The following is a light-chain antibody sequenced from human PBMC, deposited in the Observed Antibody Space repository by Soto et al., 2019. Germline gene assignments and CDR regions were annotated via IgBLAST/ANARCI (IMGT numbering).Light chain of an antibody. V-gene: IGKV1-39*01. CDR1: QSMSTF. Sequence: DIQMTQSPSSLSASVGDRVTITCRASQSMSTFLNWYQQKPGKAPELLIYGASTLQSGVPSRFSGSGSGTDFTLTISSVQPEDFASYYCQQSYSFPWTFGHGTKVEIK. J-gene: IGKJ1*01. CDR2: GAS. CDR3: QQSYSFPWT.